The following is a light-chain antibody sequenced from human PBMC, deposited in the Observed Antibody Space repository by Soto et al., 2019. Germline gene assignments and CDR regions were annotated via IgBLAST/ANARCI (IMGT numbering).Light chain of an antibody. Sequence: EIVLTQSPGTLSLSPGERATLSCRPSQSISSTYLAWYQQKPGQAPRLLIYDASRRAPGIPDRFSGSGSGTEFTLTIRRLEPEDFAVYYCQQYGGSPETFGQGTKVDIK. CDR2: DAS. CDR3: QQYGGSPET. J-gene: IGKJ1*01. CDR1: QSISSTY. V-gene: IGKV3-20*01.